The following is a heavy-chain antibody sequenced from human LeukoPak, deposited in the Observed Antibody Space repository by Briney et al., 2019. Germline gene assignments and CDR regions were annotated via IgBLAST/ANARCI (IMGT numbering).Heavy chain of an antibody. CDR3: ARDLGRSSSGWGYFDY. CDR2: INPTGGDT. Sequence: ASVKVSCKTSGYTFISHYIHWVRQAPGQGLEWLGIINPTGGDTSYAQKFQGRVTVTRDMSTATVYMELSSLRSEDTAMYYCARDLGRSSSGWGYFDYWGQGTLVTVSS. CDR1: GYTFISHY. V-gene: IGHV1-46*01. D-gene: IGHD6-6*01. J-gene: IGHJ4*02.